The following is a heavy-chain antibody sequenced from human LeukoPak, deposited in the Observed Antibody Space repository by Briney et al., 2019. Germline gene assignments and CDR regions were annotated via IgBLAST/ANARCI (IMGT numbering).Heavy chain of an antibody. CDR3: ARDLDFWGHYYMDV. Sequence: GGSLRLSCAASGFTFSSYWMSWVRQAPGKGLEWVANIKQDGSEKYYVDSVKGRFTISRDNAKNSLYLQMNSLRAEDTAVYYCARDLDFWGHYYMDVWGKGTTVTVSS. J-gene: IGHJ6*03. V-gene: IGHV3-7*01. CDR1: GFTFSSYW. CDR2: IKQDGSEK. D-gene: IGHD3-3*01.